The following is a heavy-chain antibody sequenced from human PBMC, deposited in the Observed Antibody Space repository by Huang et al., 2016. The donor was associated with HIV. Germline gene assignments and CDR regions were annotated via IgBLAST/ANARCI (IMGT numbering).Heavy chain of an antibody. CDR1: VDSITNHY. V-gene: IGHV4-59*11. Sequence: QVQLQESGPGLVKPSETLSLTCTVSVDSITNHYWDWMRQPPGKGLEWIGSVHHSGSTNYNPYRKRRVTISVDTSRNQFSLRLSSVTAADTAVYYCARDRRLPIVPSDYWGRGTLVTVSS. J-gene: IGHJ4*02. CDR3: ARDRRLPIVPSDY. CDR2: VHHSGST. D-gene: IGHD5-12*01.